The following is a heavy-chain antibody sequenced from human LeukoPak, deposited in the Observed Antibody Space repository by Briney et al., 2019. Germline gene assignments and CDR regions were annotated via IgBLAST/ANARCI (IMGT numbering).Heavy chain of an antibody. Sequence: GASVKVSCKVSGYTHTELSMLWVRQAPGKGLEWMGGFDPEDGETIYAQKFQGRVTMTEDTSTDTAYMELSSLRSEDTAVYYCATVFGKWSTGDYFDYWGQGTLVTVSS. D-gene: IGHD3-10*02. V-gene: IGHV1-24*01. CDR3: ATVFGKWSTGDYFDY. J-gene: IGHJ4*02. CDR2: FDPEDGET. CDR1: GYTHTELS.